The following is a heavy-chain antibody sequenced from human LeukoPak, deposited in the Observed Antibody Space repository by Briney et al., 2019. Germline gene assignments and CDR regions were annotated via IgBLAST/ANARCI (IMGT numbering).Heavy chain of an antibody. CDR2: ISSSSSYI. J-gene: IGHJ4*02. CDR3: ARAFGDLGNY. V-gene: IGHV3-21*01. Sequence: GGSLRLSCAASGFTFSSYSMNWVRQAPGKGLEWVSSISSSSSYIYYADSVKGRFTISRDNAKNSLYLQMNSLRAEDSAVYYCARAFGDLGNYWGQGTLVTVSS. D-gene: IGHD4-17*01. CDR1: GFTFSSYS.